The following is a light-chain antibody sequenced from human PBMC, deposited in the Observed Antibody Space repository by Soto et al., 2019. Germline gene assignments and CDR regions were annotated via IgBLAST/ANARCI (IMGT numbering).Light chain of an antibody. CDR3: SSYTSSSTHV. CDR1: SSDVGGYNY. CDR2: DVS. V-gene: IGLV2-14*01. Sequence: QSALTQPASVSGSPGQWITISCTGTSSDVGGYNYVSWHQQHPGKVPKLMIYDVSSRPSGVSNRFSGSKSGNTASLTLSGLQAEDEADYYGSSYTSSSTHVFRSGTKVTVL. J-gene: IGLJ1*01.